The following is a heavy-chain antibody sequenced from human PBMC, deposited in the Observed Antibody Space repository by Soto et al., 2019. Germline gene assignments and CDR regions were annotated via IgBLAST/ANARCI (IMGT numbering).Heavy chain of an antibody. CDR1: GGSINSYY. D-gene: IGHD2-21*02. Sequence: SETLSLTCTVSGGSINSYYWSWIRQPPGKGLEWIGYIFYSGSTNHAPSLKSRVTMSVDMSKNQFSLELSSVTAADTAVYYCARVFPAYCGGDCSYFDSWGPGALVTVSS. V-gene: IGHV4-59*01. CDR2: IFYSGST. CDR3: ARVFPAYCGGDCSYFDS. J-gene: IGHJ4*02.